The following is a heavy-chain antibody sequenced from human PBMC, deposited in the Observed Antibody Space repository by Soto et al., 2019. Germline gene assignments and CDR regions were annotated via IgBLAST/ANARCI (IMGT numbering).Heavy chain of an antibody. J-gene: IGHJ4*02. CDR2: XYXXXST. V-gene: IGHV4-59*08. CDR3: ARRYGPRFDY. CDR1: GGSISSYY. D-gene: IGHD4-17*01. Sequence: PXXTLSLTCTVSGGSISSYYWSWIRQPPGXXXXXXXXXYXXXSTXXKPXXXXXXXIXXXKXXXQLYMKMRSVTAEETAVYYCARRYGPRFDYWGQGTLVNVSS.